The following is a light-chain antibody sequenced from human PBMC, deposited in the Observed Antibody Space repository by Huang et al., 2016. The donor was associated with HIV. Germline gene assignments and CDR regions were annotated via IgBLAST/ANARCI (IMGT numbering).Light chain of an antibody. CDR1: RSVGNN. Sequence: IVMTQSPATLSVSPGERVTLSCRASRSVGNNLAWYQQRVGQPPRLHIYGASTRATGIAAMFSGSGSGTDFTLTISSLQSEDFAVYYCQQYNDWPPWYTFGQGTKLEIK. J-gene: IGKJ2*01. V-gene: IGKV3-15*01. CDR3: QQYNDWPPWYT. CDR2: GAS.